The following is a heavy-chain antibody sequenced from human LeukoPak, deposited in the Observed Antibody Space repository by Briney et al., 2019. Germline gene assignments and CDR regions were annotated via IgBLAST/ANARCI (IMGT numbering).Heavy chain of an antibody. D-gene: IGHD5-12*01. V-gene: IGHV3-66*01. Sequence: PGGSLGLSCAASGFTVSSNYMSWVRQAPGKGLEWVSVIYSGGSTYYADSVKGRFTISRDNSKNTLYLQMNSLRAEDTAVYYCARDRGLGGYSGYDPYYYYYGMDVWGQGTTVTVSS. CDR1: GFTVSSNY. CDR3: ARDRGLGGYSGYDPYYYYYGMDV. J-gene: IGHJ6*02. CDR2: IYSGGST.